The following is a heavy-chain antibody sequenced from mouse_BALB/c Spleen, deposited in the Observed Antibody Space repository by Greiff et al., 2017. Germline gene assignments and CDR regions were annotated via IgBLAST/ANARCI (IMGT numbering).Heavy chain of an antibody. CDR3: ARGGLLLRYYFDY. J-gene: IGHJ2*01. D-gene: IGHD1-1*01. CDR1: GFNIKDTY. V-gene: IGHV14-3*02. Sequence: VQLKQSGAELVKPGASVKLSCTASGFNIKDTYMHWVKQRPEQGLEWIGRIDPANGNTKYDPKFQGKATITADTSSNTAYLQLSSLTSEDTAVYYCARGGLLLRYYFDYWGQGTTLTVSS. CDR2: IDPANGNT.